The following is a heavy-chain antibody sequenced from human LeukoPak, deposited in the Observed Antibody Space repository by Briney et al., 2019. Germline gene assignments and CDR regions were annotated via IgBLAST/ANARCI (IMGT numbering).Heavy chain of an antibody. D-gene: IGHD4-17*01. CDR2: ISGGGETT. CDR1: GFTFSDYY. J-gene: IGHJ4*02. Sequence: GGSLRLSCAASGFTFSDYYMNWVRQAPGKGLEWVSSISGGGETTYYADSAKGRFTISRDNSQNTLYLQMNSLRAEDTAVYYCARDYADYVGYFFFDYWGQGTLATVSS. V-gene: IGHV3-23*01. CDR3: ARDYADYVGYFFFDY.